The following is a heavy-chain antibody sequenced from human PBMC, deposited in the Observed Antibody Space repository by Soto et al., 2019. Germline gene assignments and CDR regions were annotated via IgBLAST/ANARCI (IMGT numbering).Heavy chain of an antibody. V-gene: IGHV3-53*04. Sequence: EVQLVESGGGLVQPGGSLSLSCAASGFTVSSQYMTWVRQAPGKGLEWLSTIYSATTTHYADSVKGRFTISRDNSKNTVFLHLYSLRADDTAVYYCARGIFMTTASLDVWGQGTTVTVSS. D-gene: IGHD3-3*01. CDR2: IYSATTT. J-gene: IGHJ6*02. CDR3: ARGIFMTTASLDV. CDR1: GFTVSSQY.